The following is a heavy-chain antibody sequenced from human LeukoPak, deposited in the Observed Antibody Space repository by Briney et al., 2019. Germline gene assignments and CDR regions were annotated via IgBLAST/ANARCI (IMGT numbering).Heavy chain of an antibody. V-gene: IGHV1-69*06. Sequence: ASVKVSCKASGGTFSSYAMSWVRQAPGQGLEWMGGIIPIFGTANYAQKFQGRVTITADKSTSTAYMELSSLRSEDTAVYYCARRGLRGHYFDYWGQGTLVTVSS. CDR3: ARRGLRGHYFDY. CDR2: IIPIFGTA. CDR1: GGTFSSYA. D-gene: IGHD2-8*01. J-gene: IGHJ4*02.